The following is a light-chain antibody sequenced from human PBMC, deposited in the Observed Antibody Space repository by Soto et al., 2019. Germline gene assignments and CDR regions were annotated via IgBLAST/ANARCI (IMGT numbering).Light chain of an antibody. CDR1: QSVSSGY. J-gene: IGKJ4*01. CDR2: GAS. Sequence: EIVLTQSPGTLSLSPGERATLSSRASQSVSSGYLAWYQQKPGQAPRLLIFGASTRATGIPDRFSGSGSGTDFTLTISRLEPEDCAVYYCQQYASSLLTFGGGTKVEIK. CDR3: QQYASSLLT. V-gene: IGKV3-20*01.